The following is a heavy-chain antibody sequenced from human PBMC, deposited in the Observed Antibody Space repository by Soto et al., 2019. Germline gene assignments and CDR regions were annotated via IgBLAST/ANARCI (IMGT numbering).Heavy chain of an antibody. D-gene: IGHD4-17*01. V-gene: IGHV3-9*01. J-gene: IGHJ6*02. CDR2: ISWNSGSI. Sequence: GGSLRLSCAASGFTFDDYAMHWVRQAPGKGLEWVSGISWNSGSIGYADSVKGRFTISRDNAKNSLYLQMNSLRAEDTALYYCAKDGAPGGDYGVHYYYYGMDVWGQGTTVTVSS. CDR1: GFTFDDYA. CDR3: AKDGAPGGDYGVHYYYYGMDV.